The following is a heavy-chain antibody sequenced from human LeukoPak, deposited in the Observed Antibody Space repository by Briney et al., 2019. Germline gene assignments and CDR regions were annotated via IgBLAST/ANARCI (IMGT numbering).Heavy chain of an antibody. D-gene: IGHD6-13*01. CDR1: GYTFTSYY. Sequence: GASVKVSCKASGYTFTSYYMHWVRQAPGQGLEWMGGIIPIFGTANYAQKFQGRVTITADESTSTAYMELSSLRSEDTAVYYCARDPLRFYSSSWFWPYNWFDPWGQGTLVTVSS. CDR2: IIPIFGTA. CDR3: ARDPLRFYSSSWFWPYNWFDP. J-gene: IGHJ5*02. V-gene: IGHV1-69*13.